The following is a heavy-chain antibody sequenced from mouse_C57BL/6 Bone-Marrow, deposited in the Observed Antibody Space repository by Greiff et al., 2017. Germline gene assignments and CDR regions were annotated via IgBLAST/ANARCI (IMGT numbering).Heavy chain of an antibody. V-gene: IGHV1-59*01. CDR1: GYTFTSYW. CDR2: IDPSDSYT. Sequence: VQLQQPGAELVRPGTSVKLSCKASGYTFTSYWMHWVKQRPGQGLEWIGVIDPSDSYTNYNQKFKGKATLTVDTSSSTAYMQLSSLTSEDSAVYYCARGGYYVPYWYFDVWGTGTTVTVSS. D-gene: IGHD2-3*01. J-gene: IGHJ1*03. CDR3: ARGGYYVPYWYFDV.